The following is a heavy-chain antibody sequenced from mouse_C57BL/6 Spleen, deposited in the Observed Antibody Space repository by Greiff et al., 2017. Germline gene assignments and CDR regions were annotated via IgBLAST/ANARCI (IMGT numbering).Heavy chain of an antibody. CDR3: TRVYDYVPYAMDY. J-gene: IGHJ4*01. Sequence: VQLQQSGTVLARPGASVKMSCKTSGYTFTSYWMHWVKQRPGQGLEWIGAIYPGNSDTSYNQKFKGKAKLTAVTSASTAYMELSSLTNEDSAVYYCTRVYDYVPYAMDYWGQGTLVTVSS. D-gene: IGHD2-4*01. V-gene: IGHV1-5*01. CDR2: IYPGNSDT. CDR1: GYTFTSYW.